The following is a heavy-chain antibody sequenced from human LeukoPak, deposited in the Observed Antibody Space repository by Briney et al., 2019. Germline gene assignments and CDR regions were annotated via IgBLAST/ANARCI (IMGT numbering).Heavy chain of an antibody. D-gene: IGHD1-26*01. CDR1: GFPFSSYG. J-gene: IGHJ4*02. V-gene: IGHV3-30*19. CDR3: ARSGVGPFDY. Sequence: GGSLRLSCAASGFPFSSYGMHWVRQAPGKGLEWVAVISYDGSNKYYADSVKGRFTISRDNSKNTLYLQMNSLRAEDTAVYYCARSGVGPFDYWGQGTLVTVSS. CDR2: ISYDGSNK.